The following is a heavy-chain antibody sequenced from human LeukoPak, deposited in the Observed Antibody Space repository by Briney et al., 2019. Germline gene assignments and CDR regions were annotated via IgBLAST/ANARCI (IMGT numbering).Heavy chain of an antibody. J-gene: IGHJ4*02. CDR1: GGSISSYY. V-gene: IGHV4-59*01. CDR2: IYYSGST. CDR3: ARGAPGYCSRTTCPLDY. Sequence: PSETLSLTCTVSGGSISSYYWSWIRQPPGKGLEWIGYIYYSGSTNYNPSLKSRVTISVDTSKNQFSLKLSSVTAADTAVYYCARGAPGYCSRTTCPLDYWGQGTLVTVSS. D-gene: IGHD2-2*01.